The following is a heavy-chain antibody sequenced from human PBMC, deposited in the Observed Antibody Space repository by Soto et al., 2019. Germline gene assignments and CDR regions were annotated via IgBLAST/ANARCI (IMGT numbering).Heavy chain of an antibody. CDR3: ARRALPYYDFWSGYYTFDY. J-gene: IGHJ4*02. Sequence: QVQLVQSGAEVKKPGASVKVSCKASGYTFTSYGISWVRQAPGQGLEWMGWISAYNGNTNYAQKLQGRVTMTTDPPTSTAYMELRSLRSDDTAVYYCARRALPYYDFWSGYYTFDYWGQGTLVTVSS. CDR1: GYTFTSYG. V-gene: IGHV1-18*01. D-gene: IGHD3-3*01. CDR2: ISAYNGNT.